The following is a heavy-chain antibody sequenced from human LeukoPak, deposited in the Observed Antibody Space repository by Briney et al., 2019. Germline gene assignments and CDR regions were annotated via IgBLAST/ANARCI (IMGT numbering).Heavy chain of an antibody. CDR2: INPNSGGT. D-gene: IGHD6-13*01. J-gene: IGHJ6*02. CDR3: ARPLYSSSWSYYYYGMDV. CDR1: GYTFTGYY. V-gene: IGHV1-2*02. Sequence: ASVKVSCKASGYTFTGYYIHWVRQAPGQGLEWMGWINPNSGGTNYAQKFQGRVTMTRDTSISTAYMELSRLRSDDTAVYYCARPLYSSSWSYYYYGMDVWGQGTTVTVSS.